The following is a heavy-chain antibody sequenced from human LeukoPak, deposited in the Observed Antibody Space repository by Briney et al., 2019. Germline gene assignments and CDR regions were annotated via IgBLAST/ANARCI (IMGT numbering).Heavy chain of an antibody. CDR2: ISSSSSYI. Sequence: GGSLRLSCAASGFTFSSYAMSWVRQAPGKGLEWVSSISSSSSYIYYADSVKGRFTISRDNAKNSLYLQMNSLRAEDTAVYYCARAPLYTAMVNDYWGQGTLVTVSS. V-gene: IGHV3-21*01. D-gene: IGHD5-18*01. CDR1: GFTFSSYA. CDR3: ARAPLYTAMVNDY. J-gene: IGHJ4*02.